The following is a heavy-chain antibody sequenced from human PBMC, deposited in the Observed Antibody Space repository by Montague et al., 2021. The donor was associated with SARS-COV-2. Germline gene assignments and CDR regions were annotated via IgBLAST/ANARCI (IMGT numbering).Heavy chain of an antibody. J-gene: IGHJ3*02. CDR1: GDSISRSHYF. Sequence: SETLSLTCSVSGDSISRSHYFWAWIRQPPGMGLEWIGSIYFTGKTYYHPSLKSGVTISIDTSKNHFSLRLSSVTAADSAIFYCARWGLNNAFDIWGLGTMITISS. D-gene: IGHD1/OR15-1a*01. V-gene: IGHV4-39*02. CDR3: ARWGLNNAFDI. CDR2: IYFTGKT.